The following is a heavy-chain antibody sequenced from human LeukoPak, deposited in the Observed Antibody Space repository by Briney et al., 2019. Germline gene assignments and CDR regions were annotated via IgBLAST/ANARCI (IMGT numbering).Heavy chain of an antibody. J-gene: IGHJ3*02. CDR2: ISYDGSNK. V-gene: IGHV3-30*18. CDR1: GFTFSSYG. Sequence: GGSLRLSCAASGFTFSSYGMHWVRQAPGKGLEWVAVISYDGSNKYYADSVKGRFTISRDNSKNTLYLQMNSLRAEDTAVCYCAKLFGSGSYSGTFDIWGQGTMVTVSS. D-gene: IGHD3-10*01. CDR3: AKLFGSGSYSGTFDI.